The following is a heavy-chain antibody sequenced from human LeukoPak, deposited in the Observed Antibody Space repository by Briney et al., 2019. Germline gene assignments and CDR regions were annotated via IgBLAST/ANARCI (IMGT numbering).Heavy chain of an antibody. J-gene: IGHJ4*02. V-gene: IGHV3-33*01. CDR1: GFTFSSYG. D-gene: IGHD5-18*01. CDR3: ARERGYNYGYADY. CDR2: IWYDGSNK. Sequence: GRSLRLSCAASGFTFSSYGMHWVRQAPGKGLEWVAVIWYDGSNKYYADSVKGRFTISRDNAKNSLYLQMNSLRAEDTAVYYCARERGYNYGYADYWGQGTLVTVSS.